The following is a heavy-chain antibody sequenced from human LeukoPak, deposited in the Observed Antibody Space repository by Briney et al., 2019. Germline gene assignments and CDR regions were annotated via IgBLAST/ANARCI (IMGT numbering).Heavy chain of an antibody. CDR3: AKNLDYYDSSGYLIGY. CDR1: GFTFSSYA. Sequence: PGGSLRLSCAASGFTFSSYAMSWVRQAPGKGLEWVSAISGSGGSTYYADSVKGRFTISRDNSKNTLYLQMNSLRAEDTAVYYCAKNLDYYDSSGYLIGYWGQGTLVTVSS. CDR2: ISGSGGST. D-gene: IGHD3-22*01. J-gene: IGHJ4*02. V-gene: IGHV3-23*01.